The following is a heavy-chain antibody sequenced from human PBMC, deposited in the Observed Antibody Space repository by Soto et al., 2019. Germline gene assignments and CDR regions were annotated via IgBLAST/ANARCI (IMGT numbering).Heavy chain of an antibody. J-gene: IGHJ4*02. CDR3: VGDYVWGRYHD. CDR1: GGSISSHY. D-gene: IGHD3-16*02. CDR2: IYYSGST. Sequence: PSETLSLTCTVSGGSISSHYWSWIRQPPGKGLEWIGYIYYSGSTNYNPSLKSRVTISVDTSKNQFSLKLSSVTAADTAVYYCVGDYVWGRYHDWGQGTLVTVSS. V-gene: IGHV4-59*11.